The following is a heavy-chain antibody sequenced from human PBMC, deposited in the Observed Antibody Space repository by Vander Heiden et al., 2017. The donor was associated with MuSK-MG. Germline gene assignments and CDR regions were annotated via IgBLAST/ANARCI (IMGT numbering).Heavy chain of an antibody. D-gene: IGHD2-21*02. J-gene: IGHJ4*02. CDR1: GLIVSRNH. Sequence: EVQLVESGGGLVQPGGSLRLPCVASGLIVSRNHMNWVRQSPGKGLQWVSTTYPNGETYYADSVKDRFTISRDNSKNTVYLQMRRLRAEDSAVYYCAMAVTYNRADFWGQGTQLTVS. V-gene: IGHV3-66*01. CDR2: TYPNGET. CDR3: AMAVTYNRADF.